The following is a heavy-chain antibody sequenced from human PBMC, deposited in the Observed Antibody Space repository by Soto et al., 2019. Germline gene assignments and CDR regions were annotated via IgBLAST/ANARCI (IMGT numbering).Heavy chain of an antibody. CDR2: ISSSGSTI. D-gene: IGHD3-9*01. V-gene: IGHV3-48*03. J-gene: IGHJ6*02. CDR3: ARXREYSQGIFYYSYGMDV. CDR1: GFTFSSYE. Sequence: GGSLRLSCAASGFTFSSYEMNWVRQAPGKGLEWVSYISSSGSTINYADSVKGRLTISRDNAKNSLYLQMHSLRAEDTAVYYCARXREYSQGIFYYSYGMDVWGQGTTVTVSS.